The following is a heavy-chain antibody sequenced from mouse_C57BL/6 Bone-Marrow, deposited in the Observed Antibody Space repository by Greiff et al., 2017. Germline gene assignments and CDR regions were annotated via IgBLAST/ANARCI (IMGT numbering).Heavy chain of an antibody. CDR2: IVPEDGDT. CDR1: GFNFKDYY. Sequence: EVQLQQSGAELVRPGASVKLSCTASGFNFKDYYMNWVKQRPEQGLEWIGRIVPEDGDTEYAPKFQGKATMTADTSSNTAYLQLISLTSQDAAVYSCTTIYCGTWFAYWGRGTLVTVSA. D-gene: IGHD2-1*01. CDR3: TTIYCGTWFAY. V-gene: IGHV14-1*01. J-gene: IGHJ3*01.